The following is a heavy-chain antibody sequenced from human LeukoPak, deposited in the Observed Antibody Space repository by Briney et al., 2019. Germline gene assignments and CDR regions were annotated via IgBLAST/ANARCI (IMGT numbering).Heavy chain of an antibody. CDR3: ARGPTNGQAFDY. J-gene: IGHJ4*02. CDR2: IREDGSQK. CDR1: GFTFSSSW. V-gene: IGHV3-7*01. D-gene: IGHD2-8*01. Sequence: GGSLRLSCAASGFTFSSSWMTWVRQAPGKGLEWVASIREDGSQKSAVDSVRGRFTIARDNAKNSVYLQMDSLRAEDTAVYYCARGPTNGQAFDYWGQGTRVSVSS.